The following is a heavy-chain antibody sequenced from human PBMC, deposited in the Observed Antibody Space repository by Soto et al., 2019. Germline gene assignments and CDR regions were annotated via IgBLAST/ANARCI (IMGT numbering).Heavy chain of an antibody. Sequence: QVQLQESGPGLVKPSGTLSLTCAVSGGSISSSNWWSWVRQPPGKGLEWIGEIYHSGSTNYNPSLKRRVTRSVDKAKDQSSLKLSSVTAADTAVYYCARDASVVVPALAYYGMDVWGQGTTVTVSS. J-gene: IGHJ6*02. D-gene: IGHD2-2*01. CDR3: ARDASVVVPALAYYGMDV. CDR2: IYHSGST. CDR1: GGSISSSNW. V-gene: IGHV4-4*02.